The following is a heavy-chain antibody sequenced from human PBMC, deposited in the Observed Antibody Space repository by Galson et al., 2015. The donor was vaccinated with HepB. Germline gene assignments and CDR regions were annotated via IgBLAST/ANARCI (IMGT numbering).Heavy chain of an antibody. V-gene: IGHV7-4-1*02. CDR2: INTNTGNP. CDR3: AITTGTTRGRGAVDI. CDR1: GYTFTSYA. J-gene: IGHJ3*02. D-gene: IGHD1-1*01. Sequence: SVKVSCKASGYTFTSYAMNWVRQAPGQGLEWMGWINTNTGNPTYAQGFTGRFVFSFDTSVSTAYLQISSLKAEDTAVYYCAITTGTTRGRGAVDIWGQGTMVTVSS.